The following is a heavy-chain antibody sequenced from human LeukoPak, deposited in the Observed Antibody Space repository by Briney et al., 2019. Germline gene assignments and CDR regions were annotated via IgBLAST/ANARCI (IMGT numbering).Heavy chain of an antibody. CDR2: IYTSGRT. J-gene: IGHJ4*02. CDR1: GGSIGSYY. D-gene: IGHD4-17*01. V-gene: IGHV4-4*07. CDR3: ARDQPYYGDYEYFDY. Sequence: SETLSLTCTVSGGSIGSYYWSWIRQPAGKGLEWIGRIYTSGRTNYNPSLKSRVTMSVDTSKNQFSLKVNSVTAADTAVYYCARDQPYYGDYEYFDYWGQGTLVTVSS.